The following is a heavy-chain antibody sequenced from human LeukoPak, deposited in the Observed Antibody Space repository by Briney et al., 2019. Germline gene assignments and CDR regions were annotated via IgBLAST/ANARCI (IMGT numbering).Heavy chain of an antibody. J-gene: IGHJ5*02. V-gene: IGHV4-39*02. CDR3: TRMPTGYPNWFDP. CDR1: GGSISSSPYY. D-gene: IGHD3-9*01. CDR2: ISYSGTT. Sequence: SETLSLTCTVSGGSISSSPYYWNWIRQPPGKGLEWIGSISYSGTTSYNPSLNSRVTISVDTSKNHFSLRLTSVTAADTAINYCTRMPTGYPNWFDPWGQGAPVTVSS.